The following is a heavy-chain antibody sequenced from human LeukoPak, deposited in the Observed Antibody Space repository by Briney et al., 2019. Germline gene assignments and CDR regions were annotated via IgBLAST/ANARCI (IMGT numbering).Heavy chain of an antibody. CDR1: GFIFSTHG. CDR2: IWNDGSNK. Sequence: QPGRSLRLSCAASGFIFSTHGMHWVRQAPGKGLQWVAVIWNDGSNKYYADSVKGRFTISRDNSKNTLSLQMNSLRAEDTAVYYCARDAYCSGGSYYHFDCWGQGTLVTVSS. J-gene: IGHJ4*02. V-gene: IGHV3-33*08. D-gene: IGHD2-15*01. CDR3: ARDAYCSGGSYYHFDC.